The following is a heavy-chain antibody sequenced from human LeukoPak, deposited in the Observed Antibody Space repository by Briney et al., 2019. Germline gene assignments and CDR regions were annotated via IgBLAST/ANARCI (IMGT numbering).Heavy chain of an antibody. CDR2: IKSKTDGGTT. V-gene: IGHV3-15*01. J-gene: IGHJ4*02. CDR1: GFTFSNAW. Sequence: GGSLRLSCAASGFTFSNAWMSWVRQAPGKGLEWVGRIKSKTDGGTTDYAAPVKGRFTISRDDSKNTLYLQMNSLKTEDTAVYYCTTTYYYDRSGTRKPHWGQGTLVTVSS. CDR3: TTTYYYDRSGTRKPH. D-gene: IGHD3-22*01.